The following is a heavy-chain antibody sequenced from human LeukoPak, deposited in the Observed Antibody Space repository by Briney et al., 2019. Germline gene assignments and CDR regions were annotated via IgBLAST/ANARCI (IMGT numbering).Heavy chain of an antibody. Sequence: SETLSLTCDVSGASIKSGAYSWSWIRQPLGKALEWVGYIFHSGTTSYNPSLKSRVTLSIDRSRNQFSLRLSSVTAADTAVYYCARGGGFYGSGTTHFDYWGQGTLVTISS. D-gene: IGHD3-10*01. J-gene: IGHJ4*02. V-gene: IGHV4-30-2*01. CDR1: GASIKSGAYS. CDR3: ARGGGFYGSGTTHFDY. CDR2: IFHSGTT.